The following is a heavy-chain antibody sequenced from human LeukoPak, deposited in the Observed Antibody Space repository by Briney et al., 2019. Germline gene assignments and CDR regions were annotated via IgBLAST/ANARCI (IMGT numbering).Heavy chain of an antibody. V-gene: IGHV3-30*18. CDR2: ISYDGRNI. J-gene: IGHJ4*02. Sequence: GRSLRLSCAASGFTFSSFGMHWVRQAPGGGPEWLALISYDGRNIYYSDSVKGRFTISRDNSKNTLYLQMSSLRPEDTAMYFCTKTYFFTSGCLDCWGQGTLVTVSS. D-gene: IGHD2-8*01. CDR1: GFTFSSFG. CDR3: TKTYFFTSGCLDC.